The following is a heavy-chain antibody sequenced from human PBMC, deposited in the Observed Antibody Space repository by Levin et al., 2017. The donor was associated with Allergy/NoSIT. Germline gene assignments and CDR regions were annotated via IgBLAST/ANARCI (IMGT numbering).Heavy chain of an antibody. J-gene: IGHJ4*02. V-gene: IGHV3-30-3*01. CDR2: ISYDGSNK. CDR1: GFTFSSYA. D-gene: IGHD6-25*01. CDR3: ASGYPTN. Sequence: PGGSLRLSCAASGFTFSSYAMHWVRQAPGKGLEWVAVISYDGSNKYYADSVKGRFTISRDNSKNTLYLQMNSLRAEDTAVYYCASGYPTNWGQGTLVTVSS.